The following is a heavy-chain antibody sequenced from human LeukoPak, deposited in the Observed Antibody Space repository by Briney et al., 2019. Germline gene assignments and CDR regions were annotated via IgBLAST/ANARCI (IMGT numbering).Heavy chain of an antibody. CDR2: INGDGSST. V-gene: IGHV3-74*01. CDR3: TRDMSPAHY. J-gene: IGHJ4*02. D-gene: IGHD3-10*02. CDR1: GFTFSSYW. Sequence: GGSLRPSCAASGFTFSSYWMHWVRQAPGKGLVWVSRINGDGSSTTYADSVKGRFTISRDNAKNTLYLQMNSLRAEDTAVYYCTRDMSPAHYWGQGTRVTASS.